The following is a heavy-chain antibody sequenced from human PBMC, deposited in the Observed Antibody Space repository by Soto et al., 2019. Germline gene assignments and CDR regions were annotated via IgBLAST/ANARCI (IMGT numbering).Heavy chain of an antibody. CDR1: GFTFSGSA. Sequence: GGSLRLSCAASGFTFSGSAMHWVRQASGKGLEWVGRIRSKANSYATAYAASVKGRLTISRDDSKNTAYLQMNSLKTEDTAVYYCTRPAYYYYGMDVWGQGTTVTVSS. CDR3: TRPAYYYYGMDV. V-gene: IGHV3-73*01. CDR2: IRSKANSYAT. J-gene: IGHJ6*02.